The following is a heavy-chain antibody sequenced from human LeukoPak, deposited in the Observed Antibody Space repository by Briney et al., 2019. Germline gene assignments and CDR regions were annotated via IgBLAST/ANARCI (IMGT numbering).Heavy chain of an antibody. CDR3: AKAVGIAPERLPGDY. Sequence: SETLSLTCAVYGGSFSGYYWSWIRQPPGKGLEWIGEINHSGSTNYNPSLKSRVTISVDTSKNQFSLKLSSVTAADTAVYYCAKAVGIAPERLPGDYWGQGTLVTVSS. CDR2: INHSGST. CDR1: GGSFSGYY. J-gene: IGHJ4*02. D-gene: IGHD6-13*01. V-gene: IGHV4-34*01.